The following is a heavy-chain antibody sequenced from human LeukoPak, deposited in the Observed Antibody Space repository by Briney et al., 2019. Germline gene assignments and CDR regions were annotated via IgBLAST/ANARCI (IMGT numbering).Heavy chain of an antibody. J-gene: IGHJ3*02. CDR2: IYYSGST. CDR1: GGSIRSYY. Sequence: NTSETLSLTCTVSGGSIRSYYWSWIRQPPGKGLEWIGYIYYSGSTNYHPSLKSRVTISVDTSKNQFSLKLSSVSAADTAVYYCARDKKDYYDSSGYYYFAFDIWGQGTMVNVSS. CDR3: ARDKKDYYDSSGYYYFAFDI. D-gene: IGHD3-22*01. V-gene: IGHV4-59*01.